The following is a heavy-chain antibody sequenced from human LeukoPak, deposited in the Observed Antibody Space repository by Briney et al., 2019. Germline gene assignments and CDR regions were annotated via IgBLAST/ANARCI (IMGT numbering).Heavy chain of an antibody. CDR3: ARGDAFSGDH. V-gene: IGHV3-21*01. D-gene: IGHD3-16*01. Sequence: KTGGSLRLSCAASGFTFSSYSMNWVRQAPGKGLEWVSSISSSSSYIYYADSVKGRFTISRDNAKNSLYLQMNGLRVEDTAVYYCARGDAFSGDHWGQGTLVTVSS. CDR1: GFTFSSYS. CDR2: ISSSSSYI. J-gene: IGHJ4*02.